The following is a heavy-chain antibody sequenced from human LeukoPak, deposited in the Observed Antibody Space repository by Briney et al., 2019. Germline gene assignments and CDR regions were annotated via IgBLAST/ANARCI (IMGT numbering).Heavy chain of an antibody. CDR2: ITGRGGST. J-gene: IGHJ4*02. D-gene: IGHD3-10*01. V-gene: IGHV3-23*01. CDR1: GFTFSSYA. CDR3: AKGRYTYYGSGSYPDY. Sequence: GGSLRVSCEASGFTFSSYAMDWVRQAPGKGLEWVSSITGRGGSTYDVHSVKGRFSISRDTPKNTVFLQMNSLRAEDTAVYYCAKGRYTYYGSGSYPDYWGQGTLVTVSS.